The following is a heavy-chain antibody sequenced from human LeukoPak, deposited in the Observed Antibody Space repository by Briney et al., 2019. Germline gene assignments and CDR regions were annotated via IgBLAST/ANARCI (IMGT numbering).Heavy chain of an antibody. CDR2: INHSGST. V-gene: IGHV4-34*01. CDR3: ARLHSSGYYYIYYFDY. J-gene: IGHJ4*02. D-gene: IGHD3-22*01. Sequence: SETLSLTCAVYGGSFSGYYWSWIRQPPGKGLEWIGEINHSGSTNYNPPLKSRVTISVDTSKNQFSLKLSSVTAADTAVYYCARLHSSGYYYIYYFDYWGQGTLVTVSS. CDR1: GGSFSGYY.